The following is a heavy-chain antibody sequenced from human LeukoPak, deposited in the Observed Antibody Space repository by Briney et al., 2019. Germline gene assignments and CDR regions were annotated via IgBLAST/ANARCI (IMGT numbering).Heavy chain of an antibody. V-gene: IGHV4-39*01. D-gene: IGHD3-10*01. J-gene: IGHJ5*02. CDR1: GXSISSPNHD. CDR2: IYYSGTT. Sequence: PSETLSLTCSVSGXSISSPNHDWAWIRQPPGLGLEWIGSIYYSGTTYYNLSLKSRVTLSVDTSQNQFSLKLSSVTAADTAIYFCARSLGANTWVGNWFDPWGQGTLVTVSP. CDR3: ARSLGANTWVGNWFDP.